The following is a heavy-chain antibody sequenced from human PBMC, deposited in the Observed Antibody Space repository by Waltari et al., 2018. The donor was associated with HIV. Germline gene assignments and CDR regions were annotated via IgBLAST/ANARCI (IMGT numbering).Heavy chain of an antibody. CDR3: ARDQTTTRAFDI. V-gene: IGHV3-30*01. D-gene: IGHD1-7*01. Sequence: QVQLVESGAGVVQPGWSLRLSGAASGFPFSRYDMHWVRQAPGKGLEWVAVISYDGSNKYYADSVKGRFTISRDNSKNTLYLQMNSLRAEDTAVYYCARDQTTTRAFDIWGQGTMVTVSS. CDR2: ISYDGSNK. J-gene: IGHJ3*02. CDR1: GFPFSRYD.